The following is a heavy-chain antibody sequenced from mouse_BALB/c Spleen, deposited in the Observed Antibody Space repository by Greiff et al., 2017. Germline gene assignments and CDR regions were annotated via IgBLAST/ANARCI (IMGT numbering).Heavy chain of an antibody. Sequence: VMLVESGPGLVAPSQSLSITCTVSGFSLTSYGVHWVRQPPGKGLEWLGVIWAGGSTNYNSALMSRLSISKDNSKSQVFLKMNSLQTDDTAMYYCAAHYYGSSYWYFDVWGAGTTVTVSS. CDR1: GFSLTSYG. CDR2: IWAGGST. V-gene: IGHV2-9*02. D-gene: IGHD1-1*01. J-gene: IGHJ1*01. CDR3: AAHYYGSSYWYFDV.